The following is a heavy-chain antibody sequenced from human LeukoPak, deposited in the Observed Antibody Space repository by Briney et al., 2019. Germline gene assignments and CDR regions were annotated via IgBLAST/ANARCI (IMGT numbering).Heavy chain of an antibody. CDR1: GFTFSSYW. CDR2: IKQDESEK. CDR3: AREGWFGEFSYFDY. V-gene: IGHV3-7*01. J-gene: IGHJ4*02. D-gene: IGHD3-10*01. Sequence: PGGSLRLSCAASGFTFSSYWMSWVRQAPGKGLEWVANIKQDESEKYYVDSVKGRFTISRDNAKNSLYLQMNSLRAEDTAVYYCAREGWFGEFSYFDYWGQGTLVTVSS.